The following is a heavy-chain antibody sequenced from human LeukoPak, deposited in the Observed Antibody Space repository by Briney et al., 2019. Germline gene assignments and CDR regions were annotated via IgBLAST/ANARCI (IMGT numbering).Heavy chain of an antibody. D-gene: IGHD3-22*01. J-gene: IGHJ4*02. Sequence: ASVKVSCKASGYTFTGYYMHWVRQAPGQGLEWMGWINPNSGDTKYAQKFQGRVTMTRDTSISTAYMELSRLRSDDTAVYYCARVWVGSGYSNDYWGQGTLVTVSS. CDR2: INPNSGDT. V-gene: IGHV1-2*02. CDR1: GYTFTGYY. CDR3: ARVWVGSGYSNDY.